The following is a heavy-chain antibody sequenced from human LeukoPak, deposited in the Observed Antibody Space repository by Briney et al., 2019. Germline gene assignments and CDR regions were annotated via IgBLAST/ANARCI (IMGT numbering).Heavy chain of an antibody. Sequence: GGSLRLSCAASGFIFSSYEMNWVRQAPGKGLKWVSSISNTGNNLYYADSVKGRFTISRDNAKNSLYLQMNSLRDEDTAVYSCARDGVRDGLYFDRWGQGTLVTVSS. CDR1: GFIFSSYE. J-gene: IGHJ4*02. CDR3: ARDGVRDGLYFDR. CDR2: ISNTGNNL. V-gene: IGHV3-48*03. D-gene: IGHD5-24*01.